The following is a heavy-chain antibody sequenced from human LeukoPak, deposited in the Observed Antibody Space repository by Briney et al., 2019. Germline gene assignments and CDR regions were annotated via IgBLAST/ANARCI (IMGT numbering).Heavy chain of an antibody. V-gene: IGHV3-53*04. CDR3: ARAPEWLIFDY. CDR2: IYSGGST. CDR1: GFTVSSNY. D-gene: IGHD6-19*01. Sequence: GGSLRLSCAASGFTVSSNYMSWVRQAPGKGLEWVSVIYSGGSTYYADSVRGRFTISRHNSKNTLYLQMNSLRAEDTAVYYCARAPEWLIFDYWGQGTLVTVSS. J-gene: IGHJ4*02.